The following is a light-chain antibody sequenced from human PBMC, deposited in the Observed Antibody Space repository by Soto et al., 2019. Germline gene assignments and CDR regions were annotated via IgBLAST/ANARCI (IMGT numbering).Light chain of an antibody. J-gene: IGLJ2*01. CDR3: SSYTTSITLVV. V-gene: IGLV2-14*01. CDR1: SSDVGFYNY. CDR2: EVS. Sequence: QSALTQPASVSGSPGQSITISCTGTSSDVGFYNYVSWYQHHPGKAPKLMIYEVSNRPSGVSNRFSGSKSGNTASPTISGLQAEDEADYYCSSYTTSITLVVFGGGTKLTVL.